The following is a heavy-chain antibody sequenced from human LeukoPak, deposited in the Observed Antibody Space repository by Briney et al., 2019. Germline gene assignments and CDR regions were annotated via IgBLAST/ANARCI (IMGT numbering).Heavy chain of an antibody. CDR1: GGSISSSSYY. D-gene: IGHD2-15*01. V-gene: IGHV4-39*01. J-gene: IGHJ3*02. Sequence: SETLSLTCIVSGGSISSSSYYWGWIRQPPGKGLEWIGSIYYSGSTYYNPSLKSRVTISVDTSKNQFSLKLSSVTAADTAVYYCARQLPVAYPPSWFDIWGQGTMVTVSS. CDR2: IYYSGST. CDR3: ARQLPVAYPPSWFDI.